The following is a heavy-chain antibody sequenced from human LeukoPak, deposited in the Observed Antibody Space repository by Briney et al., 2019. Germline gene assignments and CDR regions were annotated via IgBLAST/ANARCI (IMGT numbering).Heavy chain of an antibody. CDR3: ATDRWYYDSSGQNLKNWFDP. J-gene: IGHJ5*02. CDR1: GYTLTELS. V-gene: IGHV1-24*01. Sequence: GASVKVSCKVSGYTLTELSMHWVRQAPGKGLEWMGGFYPEDGETIYAQKFQGRVTMTEDTSTDTAYMELSSLRSEDTAVYYCATDRWYYDSSGQNLKNWFDPWGQGTLVTVSS. D-gene: IGHD3-22*01. CDR2: FYPEDGET.